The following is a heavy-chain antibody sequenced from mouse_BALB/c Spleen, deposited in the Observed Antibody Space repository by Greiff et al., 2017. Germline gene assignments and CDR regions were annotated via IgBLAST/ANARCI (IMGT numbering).Heavy chain of an antibody. CDR2: IWAGGST. D-gene: IGHD1-1*01. CDR3: ARERYYYGSSHSYAMDY. J-gene: IGHJ4*01. CDR1: GFSLTSYG. V-gene: IGHV2-9*02. Sequence: VQGVESGPGLVAPSQSLSITCTVSGFSLTSYGVHWVRQPPGKGLEWLGVIWAGGSTNYNSALMSRLSISKDNSKSQVFLKMNSLQTDDTAMYYCARERYYYGSSHSYAMDYWGQGTSVTVSS.